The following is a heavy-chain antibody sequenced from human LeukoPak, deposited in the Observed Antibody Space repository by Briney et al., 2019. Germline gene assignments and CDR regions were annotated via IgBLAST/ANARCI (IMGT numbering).Heavy chain of an antibody. J-gene: IGHJ4*02. CDR3: AKDLLNHYYGSGSPLDY. CDR1: GFTFDDYA. Sequence: GGSLRLSCAASGFTFDDYAMHWVRQAPGKGLEWVSLISWDGGSTYYADSVKCRFTISRDNSKNSLYLQMNSLRAEDTALYYCAKDLLNHYYGSGSPLDYWGQGTLVTVSS. D-gene: IGHD3-10*01. V-gene: IGHV3-43D*03. CDR2: ISWDGGST.